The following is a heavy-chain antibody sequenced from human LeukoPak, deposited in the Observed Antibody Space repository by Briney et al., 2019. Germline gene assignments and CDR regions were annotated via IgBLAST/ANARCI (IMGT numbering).Heavy chain of an antibody. V-gene: IGHV1-69*13. CDR2: ILPIVGTG. Sequence: SVKVSCKVSGGTVSTYSTNWVRQAPGQGVEWRGGILPIVGTGNPAQKLQERVTITADEYTRTALMELSSLRSEDNAAYYCAAHVPSETVMVSAFDVWGQGTMVTV. CDR3: AAHVPSETVMVSAFDV. D-gene: IGHD5-18*01. J-gene: IGHJ3*01. CDR1: GGTVSTYS.